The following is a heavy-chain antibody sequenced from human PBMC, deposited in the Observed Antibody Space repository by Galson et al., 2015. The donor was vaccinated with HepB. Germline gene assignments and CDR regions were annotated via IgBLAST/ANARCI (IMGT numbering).Heavy chain of an antibody. Sequence: SCKASGYTFTDYLIHWVRQAPGQGLEWMGWINPNSGGTNYAQKFQGWVTMTRDTSISTAYMELSRLRSDDTAVYYCARAGPNYDFWSGRNDAFDIWGQGTMVTVSS. CDR1: GYTFTDYL. J-gene: IGHJ3*02. CDR3: ARAGPNYDFWSGRNDAFDI. D-gene: IGHD3-3*01. CDR2: INPNSGGT. V-gene: IGHV1-2*04.